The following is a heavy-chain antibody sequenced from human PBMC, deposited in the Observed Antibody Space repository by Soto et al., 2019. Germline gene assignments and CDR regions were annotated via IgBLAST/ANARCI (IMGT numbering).Heavy chain of an antibody. D-gene: IGHD5-18*01. CDR1: GFTLSSSG. V-gene: IGHV3-30*18. CDR2: ISYDGSTK. CDR3: AKDPAMVIPLGAAGLDV. J-gene: IGHJ6*02. Sequence: QVQLVESGGGVVQPGRSLRLSCAPSGFTLSSSGFHWVRQAPGTGLEWVAVISYDGSTKYYADSVKGLFTIYRENFKNTVYLQMNSLSAEETAGYYCAKDPAMVIPLGAAGLDVWGQGTTVTVSS.